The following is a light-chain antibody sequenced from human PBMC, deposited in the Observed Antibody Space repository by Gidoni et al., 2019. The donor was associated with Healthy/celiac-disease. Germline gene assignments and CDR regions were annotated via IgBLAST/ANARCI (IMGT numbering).Light chain of an antibody. V-gene: IGKV1-33*01. Sequence: IQMTQSPSSLSASVGDRVTITCQASQDISNYLNWYQQKPGKAPKLLIYDASTLETGVPSRFSGSGSGTDFTFTISSLQPEDIATYYCQQYDNLLLYTFGQGTKLEIK. CDR2: DAS. CDR3: QQYDNLLLYT. J-gene: IGKJ2*01. CDR1: QDISNY.